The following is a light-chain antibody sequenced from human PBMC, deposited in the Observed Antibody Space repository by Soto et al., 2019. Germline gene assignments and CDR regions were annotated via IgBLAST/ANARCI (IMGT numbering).Light chain of an antibody. J-gene: IGKJ1*01. CDR1: QSIGSW. CDR2: KAS. Sequence: DIQMTQSHSTLSASVGDRVTITCRASQSIGSWLAWYQQKPGKAPNLLIYKASSLESGVPSRFSGSGSGTEFTATISSLQPEDFATYYCQQLNSYPRTFGQGTKVDI. V-gene: IGKV1-5*03. CDR3: QQLNSYPRT.